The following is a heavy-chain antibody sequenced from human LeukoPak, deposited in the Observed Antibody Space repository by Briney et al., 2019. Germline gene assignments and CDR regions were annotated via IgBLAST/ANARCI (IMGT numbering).Heavy chain of an antibody. D-gene: IGHD6-6*01. V-gene: IGHV3-30*02. CDR2: IWYDGSKK. J-gene: IGHJ4*02. CDR3: AKGPWYSSSSDEDY. CDR1: GFTFSSYD. Sequence: GGSLRLSCAASGFTFSSYDMHWVRQAPGKGLEWVAVIWYDGSKKDYADSVKGRFTISRDNSKDTLYLQMNSLRAEDTAVYYCAKGPWYSSSSDEDYWGQGTLVTVSS.